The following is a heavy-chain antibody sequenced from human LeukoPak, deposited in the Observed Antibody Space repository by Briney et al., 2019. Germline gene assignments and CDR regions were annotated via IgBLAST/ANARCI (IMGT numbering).Heavy chain of an antibody. V-gene: IGHV3-21*01. CDR2: ISSSSSYI. CDR1: GFTFSSYS. D-gene: IGHD3-10*01. J-gene: IGHJ4*02. CDR3: ARVIAGSITMVRGYGGFDY. Sequence: GGSLRLSCAASGFTFSSYSMNWVRQAPGKGLEWVSSISSSSSYIYYADSVKGRFTISRDNAKNSLYLQMNSLRAEDTAVYYCARVIAGSITMVRGYGGFDYWGQGTLVTVSS.